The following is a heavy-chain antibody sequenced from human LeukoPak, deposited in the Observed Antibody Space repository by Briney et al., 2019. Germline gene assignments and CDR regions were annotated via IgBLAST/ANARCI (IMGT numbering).Heavy chain of an antibody. J-gene: IGHJ4*02. CDR1: GFTFSSYG. CDR2: IWSDGNKK. Sequence: PGGSLRLSCSASGFTFSSYGMHWVRQAPGKGLEWVAMIWSDGNKKNYVDSAKGRFTISRDNSKNTLYLQLNRLRVEDTAVYYCVRGDGLILLDYWGQGTLVTVSS. D-gene: IGHD5-24*01. V-gene: IGHV3-33*01. CDR3: VRGDGLILLDY.